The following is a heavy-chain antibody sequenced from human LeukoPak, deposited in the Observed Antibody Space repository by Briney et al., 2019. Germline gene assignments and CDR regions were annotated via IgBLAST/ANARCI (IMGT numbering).Heavy chain of an antibody. V-gene: IGHV1-69*13. CDR2: IIPIFGTA. Sequence: SVKVSCKASGGTFSSYAISWVRQAPGQGLEWMGGIIPIFGTANYAQKFKGRVTITADESTSTAYMELSSLRSEDTAVYYCARESDCSGGSCSTVNWFDPWGQGTLVTVSS. J-gene: IGHJ5*02. D-gene: IGHD2-15*01. CDR1: GGTFSSYA. CDR3: ARESDCSGGSCSTVNWFDP.